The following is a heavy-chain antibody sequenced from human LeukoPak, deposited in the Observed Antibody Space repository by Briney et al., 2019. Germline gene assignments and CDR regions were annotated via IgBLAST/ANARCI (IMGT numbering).Heavy chain of an antibody. CDR3: AKLRPLYSTGWPDIDY. CDR2: IYYSGST. V-gene: IGHV4-31*03. J-gene: IGHJ4*02. Sequence: PSETLSLTCTVSGGSISSGGYYWSWTRQHPGKGLEWIGYIYYSGSTYYNPSLKSRVTISVDTSKNQFSLRLTSVTAADTAVYYCAKLRPLYSTGWPDIDYWGQGILVTVSS. CDR1: GGSISSGGYY. D-gene: IGHD6-19*01.